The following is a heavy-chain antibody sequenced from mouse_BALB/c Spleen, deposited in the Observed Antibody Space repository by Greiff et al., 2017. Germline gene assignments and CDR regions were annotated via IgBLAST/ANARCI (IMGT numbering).Heavy chain of an antibody. CDR3: ANGNPFAY. J-gene: IGHJ3*01. CDR1: GYTFTDYA. Sequence: QVQLKQSGAELVRPGVSVKISCKGSGYTFTDYAMHWVKQSHAKSLEWIGVISTYYGDASYNQKFKGKATMTVDKSSSTAYMELARLTSEDSAIYYCANGNPFAYWGQGTLVTVSA. V-gene: IGHV1S137*01. D-gene: IGHD2-1*01. CDR2: ISTYYGDA.